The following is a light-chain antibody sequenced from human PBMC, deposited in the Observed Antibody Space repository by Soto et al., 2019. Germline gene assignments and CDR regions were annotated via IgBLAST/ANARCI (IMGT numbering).Light chain of an antibody. CDR2: EVS. Sequence: QSVLTQPPSASGSPGQSVTISCTGTSSDVGGYNYVSWYQQHPGKAPKLMIYEVSKRPSGVPDRFSGSKSGNTASLTVSGLQAEGEADYYCSSYAGSNNPYVFGTGTKV. CDR1: SSDVGGYNY. V-gene: IGLV2-8*01. CDR3: SSYAGSNNPYV. J-gene: IGLJ1*01.